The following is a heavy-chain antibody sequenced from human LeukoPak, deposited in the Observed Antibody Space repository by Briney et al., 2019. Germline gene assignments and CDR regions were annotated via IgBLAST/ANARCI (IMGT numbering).Heavy chain of an antibody. V-gene: IGHV3-30*18. J-gene: IGHJ3*02. CDR1: GFTVSTSV. D-gene: IGHD3-16*01. CDR3: VKGKDLYGALDI. Sequence: GNSLRLSCAASGFTVSTSVMHWVRQAPGKGLDWAAIISFDGTTKYYADSVKGRSTISRDNSKNTLFLQMDSLRVEDTAVYYCVKGKDLYGALDIWGQGTMVTVSS. CDR2: ISFDGTTK.